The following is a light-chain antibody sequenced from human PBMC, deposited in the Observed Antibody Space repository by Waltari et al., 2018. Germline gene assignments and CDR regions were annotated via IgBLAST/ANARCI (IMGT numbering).Light chain of an antibody. Sequence: DIVMTQSPDSLAVSLGERATINCKSSQSVLHSSSSNNYLPCYQHKPGQPPKLLIYWASTRESGVPDLFSGSGSGTDFTLTISSLQAEDVAVYYCQQYYNTPYTFGQGTKLEIK. CDR2: WAS. CDR1: QSVLHSSSSNNY. CDR3: QQYYNTPYT. J-gene: IGKJ2*01. V-gene: IGKV4-1*01.